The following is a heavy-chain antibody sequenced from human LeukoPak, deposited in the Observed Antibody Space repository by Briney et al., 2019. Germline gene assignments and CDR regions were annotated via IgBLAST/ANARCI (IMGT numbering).Heavy chain of an antibody. D-gene: IGHD4-11*01. CDR3: ARGRLHTNGMDV. V-gene: IGHV1-69*13. CDR2: IIPVFGTA. CDR1: GGTFSSYA. J-gene: IGHJ6*02. Sequence: SVKVSCKASGGTFSSYAISWVRQAPGQGLEWMGGIIPVFGTANYAQKFQGRVTITADESTSTAYMELSSLRSEDTAVYYCARGRLHTNGMDVWGQGTTVTVSS.